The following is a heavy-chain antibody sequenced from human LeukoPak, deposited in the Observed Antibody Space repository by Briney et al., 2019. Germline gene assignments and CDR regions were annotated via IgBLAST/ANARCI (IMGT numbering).Heavy chain of an antibody. CDR2: IYYSGST. J-gene: IGHJ6*02. CDR3: ASGLGDFWSGYLDYYYGMDV. CDR1: GGSISSYY. V-gene: IGHV4-59*01. D-gene: IGHD3-3*01. Sequence: PSETLSLTCTVSGGSISSYYWSWIRQPPGKGLEWIGYIYYSGSTNYNPSLKSRVTISVDTSKNQSSLKLSSVTAADTAVYYCASGLGDFWSGYLDYYYGMDVWGQGTTVTVSS.